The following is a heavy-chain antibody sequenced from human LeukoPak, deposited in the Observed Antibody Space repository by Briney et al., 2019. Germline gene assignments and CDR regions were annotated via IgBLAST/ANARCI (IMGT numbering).Heavy chain of an antibody. D-gene: IGHD5-24*01. J-gene: IGHJ3*02. CDR2: IYYSVST. Sequence: SQTLSLTCTVSGVSISSGDYYWSWIRQPPGRGLEWIGYIYYSVSTYYNPSLKSRVTISVDTSKNQFSLKLSSVTAADTAVYYCARSHVEIAFDIWGQGTMVTVSS. CDR3: ARSHVEIAFDI. CDR1: GVSISSGDYY. V-gene: IGHV4-30-4*08.